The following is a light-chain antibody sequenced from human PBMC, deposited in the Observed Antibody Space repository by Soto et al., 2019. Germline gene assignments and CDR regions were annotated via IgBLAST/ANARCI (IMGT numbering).Light chain of an antibody. Sequence: AIRMTQSPSSFSASTGYRVSLTCRSTQDIGTYLAWYQQKAGKAPKLLVYSASTLQSGVPSRFSGSGSGPDFTLTISSLQPEDSATYFCQQLNSYPQTFGQGTKVHIK. CDR2: SAS. CDR1: QDIGTY. CDR3: QQLNSYPQT. V-gene: IGKV1-8*01. J-gene: IGKJ1*01.